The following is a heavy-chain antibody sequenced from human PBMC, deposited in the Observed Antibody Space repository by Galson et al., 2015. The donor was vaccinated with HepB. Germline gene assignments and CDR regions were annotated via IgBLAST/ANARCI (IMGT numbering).Heavy chain of an antibody. J-gene: IGHJ6*02. CDR1: GGSISSGAYY. V-gene: IGHV4-31*03. CDR2: IYYSGST. Sequence: LSLTCTVSGGSISSGAYYWSWIRQHPGKGLEWIGYIYYSGSTYYNPSLKSRVTISVDTSKNQFSLKLTSVTAVDTAVYYCAREAAGWYYGMDVWGQGTTATVSS. CDR3: AREAAGWYYGMDV. D-gene: IGHD6-13*01.